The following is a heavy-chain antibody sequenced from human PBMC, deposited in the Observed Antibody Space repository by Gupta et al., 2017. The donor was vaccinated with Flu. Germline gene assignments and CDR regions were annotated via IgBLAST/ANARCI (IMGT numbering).Heavy chain of an antibody. J-gene: IGHJ2*01. CDR3: AKGGGDFWSGSDWYFDL. D-gene: IGHD3-3*01. CDR1: GFTFSSYA. Sequence: EVQLLESGGGLVQPGGSLRLSCAASGFTFSSYAMSWVRQAPGKGLEWVSAISGSGGSTYYADSVKGRFTISRDNSKNTLYLQMNSLRAEDTAVYYCAKGGGDFWSGSDWYFDLWGRGTLVTVSS. V-gene: IGHV3-23*01. CDR2: ISGSGGST.